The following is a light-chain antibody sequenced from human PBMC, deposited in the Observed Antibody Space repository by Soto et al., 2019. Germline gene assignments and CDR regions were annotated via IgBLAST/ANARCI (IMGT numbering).Light chain of an antibody. J-gene: IGLJ1*01. CDR1: SSDVGGYKY. CDR2: AVN. V-gene: IGLV2-8*01. Sequence: QSVLTQPPSASGSPGQSVTISCTGTSSDVGGYKYVSWYQQYPGKAPNLLIYAVNKRPSGVPDRFSGSKSGNTASLTVSGLQAEDEADYYCSSYAGSKNYVFGPGTKVS. CDR3: SSYAGSKNYV.